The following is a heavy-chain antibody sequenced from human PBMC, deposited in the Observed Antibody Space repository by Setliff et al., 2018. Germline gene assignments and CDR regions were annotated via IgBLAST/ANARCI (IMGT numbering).Heavy chain of an antibody. J-gene: IGHJ6*03. CDR3: ARVTGFFYVDA. V-gene: IGHV4-61*09. D-gene: IGHD3-3*01. CDR2: IYTSWST. Sequence: SETLSLTCTVSGGSVGSDFSYWTWIRQPAGKGLEWIGQIYTSWSTNYNPSLQSRVTISLDASKNQFSLRLISVTAADTAVYYCARVTGFFYVDAWGKGTTVTVSS. CDR1: GGSVGSDFSY.